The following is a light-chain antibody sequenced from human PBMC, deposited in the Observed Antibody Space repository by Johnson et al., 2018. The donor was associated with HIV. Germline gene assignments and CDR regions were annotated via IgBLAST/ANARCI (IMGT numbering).Light chain of an antibody. Sequence: QSVLTQPPSVSAAPGQKVTISCSGSSSKIGNKYVSWYQQFPGTAPKVLIYDNSKLPSGIPDRFSGSTSGTSATLVITGLQPGDEADYYCGTWASSLSAFYVIRTGNQVSVL. J-gene: IGLJ1*01. CDR1: SSKIGNKY. CDR3: GTWASSLSAFYV. V-gene: IGLV1-51*01. CDR2: DNS.